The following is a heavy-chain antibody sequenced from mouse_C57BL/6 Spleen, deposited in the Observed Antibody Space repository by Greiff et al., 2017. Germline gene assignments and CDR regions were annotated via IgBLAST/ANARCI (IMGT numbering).Heavy chain of an antibody. CDR3: TGGLGAAY. D-gene: IGHD4-1*01. Sequence: EVKLVESGGGLVQPGGSMKLSCVASGFTFSNYWMNWVRQSPEKGLEWVAQIRLKSDNYATHYAESVKGRFTISRDDSKSSVYLQMNNLRAEDTGIYYCTGGLGAAYWGQGTLVTVSA. J-gene: IGHJ3*01. CDR2: IRLKSDNYAT. V-gene: IGHV6-3*01. CDR1: GFTFSNYW.